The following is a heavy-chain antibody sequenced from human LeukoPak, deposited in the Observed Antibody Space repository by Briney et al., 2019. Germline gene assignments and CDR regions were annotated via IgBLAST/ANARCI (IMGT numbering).Heavy chain of an antibody. V-gene: IGHV3-7*01. D-gene: IGHD5-24*01. Sequence: GSLRLSCAASGFEFSIYWMSWVRQAPGKGLEWVANINGAGSGKDYVDSVKGRFTISRDNAKDSLSLRMNSLRVEDTAVYYCARERWLQPDYWGQGILVTVSS. CDR3: ARERWLQPDY. CDR1: GFEFSIYW. J-gene: IGHJ4*02. CDR2: INGAGSGK.